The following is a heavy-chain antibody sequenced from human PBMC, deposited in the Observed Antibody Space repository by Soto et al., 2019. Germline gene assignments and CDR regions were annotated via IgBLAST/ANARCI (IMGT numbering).Heavy chain of an antibody. V-gene: IGHV3-23*01. CDR3: AKDPRSITIFGVVISPPSYYYYGMDV. CDR2: ISGNGIAT. Sequence: GGSLRLSCEASGFIFSDHAMSWVRQAPGKGLEWVSAISGNGIATYYADSVKGRFTISRDNSKNTLYLQMNSLRAEDTAVYYCAKDPRSITIFGVVISPPSYYYYGMDVWGQGTTVTVSS. D-gene: IGHD3-3*01. CDR1: GFIFSDHA. J-gene: IGHJ6*02.